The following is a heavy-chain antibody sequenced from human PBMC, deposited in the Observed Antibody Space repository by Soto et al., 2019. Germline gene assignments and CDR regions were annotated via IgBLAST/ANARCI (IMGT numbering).Heavy chain of an antibody. CDR1: GGSISSGDYY. V-gene: IGHV4-30-4*01. Sequence: PSETLSLTCTVSGGSISSGDYYWSWIRQPPGKGLEWIGYIHYSGSTYYNPSLKSRVTISVDTSKNQFSLKFSYVTAADTAVYYCARDQASRVDPWGQGTLVTVSS. CDR2: IHYSGST. CDR3: ARDQASRVDP. J-gene: IGHJ5*02.